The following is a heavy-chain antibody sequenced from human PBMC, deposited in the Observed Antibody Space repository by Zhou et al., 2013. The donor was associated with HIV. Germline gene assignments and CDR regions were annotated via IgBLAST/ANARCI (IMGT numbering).Heavy chain of an antibody. D-gene: IGHD2-21*02. J-gene: IGHJ6*02. Sequence: QVQLVQSGTEVKKPGASVKVSCKASGYAFISYGINWVRQAPGQGLEWMGWISVYSGNTNYAQKLQGRVTMTTDKSTSTAYMELRSLRSDDTAVYYCARWAVAVTAHNYGMDVWGQGTTVTVSS. CDR3: ARWAVAVTAHNYGMDV. CDR2: ISVYSGNT. CDR1: GYAFISYG. V-gene: IGHV1-18*01.